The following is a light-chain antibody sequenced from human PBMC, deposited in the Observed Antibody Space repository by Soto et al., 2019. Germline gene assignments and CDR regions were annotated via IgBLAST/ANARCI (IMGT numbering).Light chain of an antibody. V-gene: IGKV3-20*01. CDR3: QQYGSSKWT. CDR1: QSVSGSF. J-gene: IGKJ1*01. CDR2: GAS. Sequence: EFVLTQSPGTLSLSPGERVTLSCRASQSVSGSFLAWYQQRPGQAPRLLIYGASSRAAGIPDRFSGSGSGTDFTRTISRLEPEDFAVYYCQQYGSSKWTFGQGTKVEIK.